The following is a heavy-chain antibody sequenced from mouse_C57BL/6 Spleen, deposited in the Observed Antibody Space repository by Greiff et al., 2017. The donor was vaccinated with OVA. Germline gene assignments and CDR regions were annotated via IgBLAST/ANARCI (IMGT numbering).Heavy chain of an antibody. CDR2: IDPETGGT. V-gene: IGHV1-15*01. CDR3: TRSDYSNCYFDY. Sequence: VHLVESGAELVRPGASVTLSCKASGYTFTDYEMHWVKQTPVHGLEWIGAIDPETGGTAYNQKFKGKAILTADKSSSTAYMELRSLTSEDSAVYYCTRSDYSNCYFDYWGQGTTLTVSS. D-gene: IGHD2-5*01. CDR1: GYTFTDYE. J-gene: IGHJ2*01.